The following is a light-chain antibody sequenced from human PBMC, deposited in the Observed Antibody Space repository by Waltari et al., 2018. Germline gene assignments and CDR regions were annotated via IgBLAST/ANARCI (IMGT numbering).Light chain of an antibody. J-gene: IGLJ3*02. V-gene: IGLV2-23*02. CDR1: SSDVGSYNL. Sequence: QSALTQPASVSGSPGQSITISCTGTSSDVGSYNLVSWYQQHPGKAPKLMIYEVSKRPSGVSNRFSGSKSGNTASRTISGLQAEDEADYYCCSYAGSSTYWVFGGGTKLTVL. CDR3: CSYAGSSTYWV. CDR2: EVS.